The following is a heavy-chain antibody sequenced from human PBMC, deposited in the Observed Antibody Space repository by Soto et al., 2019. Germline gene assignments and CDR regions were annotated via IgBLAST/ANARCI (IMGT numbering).Heavy chain of an antibody. V-gene: IGHV1-69*12. J-gene: IGHJ6*02. CDR2: IIPIFGTA. D-gene: IGHD2-2*01. Sequence: QVQLVQSGAEVKKPGSSVKVSCKASGGTLSSYAISWVRQAPGQRLEWMGGIIPIFGTANYAQKFQGRVTITADESTSTAYMELRSLRSEDTGVYYCARHAPAAGYYYGMDVWGQGTTVTVSS. CDR1: GGTLSSYA. CDR3: ARHAPAAGYYYGMDV.